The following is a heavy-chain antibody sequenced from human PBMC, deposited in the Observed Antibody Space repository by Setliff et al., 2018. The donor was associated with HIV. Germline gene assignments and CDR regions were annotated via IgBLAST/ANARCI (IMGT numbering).Heavy chain of an antibody. J-gene: IGHJ4*02. V-gene: IGHV7-4-1*02. CDR2: INTDTGSP. CDR3: ARDWYAVAGTGFDY. D-gene: IGHD6-19*01. CDR1: GYTFTSYG. Sequence: ASVKVSCKASGYTFTSYGISWVRQAPGQGLEWMGWINTDTGSPTYAQGVTGHFVFSLDTSVSTAYLQISSLKAEDTAIYYCARDWYAVAGTGFDYWGQGTLVTVSS.